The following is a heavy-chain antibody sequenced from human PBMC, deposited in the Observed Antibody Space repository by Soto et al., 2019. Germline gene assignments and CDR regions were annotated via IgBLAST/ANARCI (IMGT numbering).Heavy chain of an antibody. V-gene: IGHV3-30*09. J-gene: IGHJ1*01. D-gene: IGHD3-10*01. Sequence: QVQLVESGGGVVQPGRSLSLSCAASGFTFSNYAMHWVRQPPGKGLEWVAVISYDGSNEYYADSVKGRFAISRDNSRTTLYPQTTCLRAEDTAVYYCARDYYDSGSRTRTRLGLSAYWRQGTLVTVSS. CDR1: GFTFSNYA. CDR3: ARDYYDSGSRTRTRLGLSAY. CDR2: ISYDGSNE.